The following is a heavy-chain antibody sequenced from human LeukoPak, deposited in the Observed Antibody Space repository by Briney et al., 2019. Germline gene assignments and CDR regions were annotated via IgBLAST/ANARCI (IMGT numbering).Heavy chain of an antibody. V-gene: IGHV3-43*01. J-gene: IGHJ4*02. Sequence: GGSLRLSCAVSGSTFVGYSMLWVRQAPGKGLEWVSLISWDGGSTYYADSVKGRFTISRDNSKNSLYLQMNSLTTEDTALYFCAKGGYGSGTWEMGIDYWGQGTLVTVSS. D-gene: IGHD3-10*01. CDR2: ISWDGGST. CDR3: AKGGYGSGTWEMGIDY. CDR1: GSTFVGYS.